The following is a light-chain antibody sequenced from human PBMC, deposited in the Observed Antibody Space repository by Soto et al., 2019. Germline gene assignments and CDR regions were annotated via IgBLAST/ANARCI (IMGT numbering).Light chain of an antibody. CDR1: QDINSN. V-gene: IGKV1-9*01. CDR2: IAS. Sequence: DIQLTQSPSFLSASVGDRVTITCRASQDINSNLAWYQQKLGKAPKLLIYIASTLQTGVPSRFSGSGSGTEFTLTISSLQPEDFATYYCQYLNSFPLTFGGGTKVEI. J-gene: IGKJ4*01. CDR3: QYLNSFPLT.